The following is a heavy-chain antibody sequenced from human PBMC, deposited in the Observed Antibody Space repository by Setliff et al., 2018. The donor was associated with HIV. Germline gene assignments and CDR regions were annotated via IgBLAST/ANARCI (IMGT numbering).Heavy chain of an antibody. CDR2: IRYDDTYK. J-gene: IGHJ4*02. CDR1: GFTFSSYG. D-gene: IGHD3-22*01. CDR3: AKDWEYYDSSGYLDY. Sequence: GGSLRLSCATSGFTFSSYGMHWVRQAPGKGLEWVAFIRYDDTYKFYADSLKGRFTISRDNSKNTLYLQMNSLRAEDTAVYYCAKDWEYYDSSGYLDYWGQGTLVTVSS. V-gene: IGHV3-30*02.